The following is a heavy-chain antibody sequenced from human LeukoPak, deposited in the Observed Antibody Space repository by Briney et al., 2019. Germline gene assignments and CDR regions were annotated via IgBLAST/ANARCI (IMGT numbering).Heavy chain of an antibody. Sequence: ASVRVSCKASGYIFTDYGITWVRQAPGQGLEWMEWISAYNGNTNYAQKFQGRFTMTTDTSTTTAYMELRSLRFDDTAVYYCARDLAWGYVEHRLAWLDPWGQGALVTVSS. D-gene: IGHD1/OR15-1a*01. CDR1: GYIFTDYG. CDR3: ARDLAWGYVEHRLAWLDP. CDR2: ISAYNGNT. V-gene: IGHV1-18*01. J-gene: IGHJ5*02.